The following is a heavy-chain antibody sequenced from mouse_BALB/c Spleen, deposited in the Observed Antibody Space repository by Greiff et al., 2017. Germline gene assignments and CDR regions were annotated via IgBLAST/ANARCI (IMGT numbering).Heavy chain of an antibody. Sequence: QVQLQQSGAELVRPGTSVKISCKASGYTFTNYWLGWVKQRPGHGLEWIGDIYPGGGYTNYNEKFKGKATLTADTSSSTAYMQLSSLTSEDSAVYFCARGGYYGNYSWYFDVWGAGTTVTVSS. CDR1: GYTFTNYW. V-gene: IGHV1-63*02. CDR3: ARGGYYGNYSWYFDV. CDR2: IYPGGGYT. J-gene: IGHJ1*01. D-gene: IGHD2-1*01.